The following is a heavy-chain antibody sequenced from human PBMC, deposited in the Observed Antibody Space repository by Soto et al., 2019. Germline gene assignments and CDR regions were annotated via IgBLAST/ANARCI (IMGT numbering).Heavy chain of an antibody. CDR1: GGSISSSSYY. CDR3: ARESRAYYYYMDV. Sequence: QLQLQESGPGLVKPSETLSLTCTVSGGSISSSSYYWGWIRQPPGKGLEWIGSIYYSGSTYYNPSIKSRLTISVDTSKNQFSLKLSSVTAADTAVYYCARESRAYYYYMDVWGKGTTVTVYS. CDR2: IYYSGST. V-gene: IGHV4-39*02. J-gene: IGHJ6*03.